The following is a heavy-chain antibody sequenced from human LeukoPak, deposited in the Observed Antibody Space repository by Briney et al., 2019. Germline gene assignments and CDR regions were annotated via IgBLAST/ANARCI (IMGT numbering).Heavy chain of an antibody. V-gene: IGHV3-30*02. Sequence: PGGSLRLSCAASGFTFSSYGMHWVRQAPGKGLEWVAFIRYDGSNKYYADSVKGRFTISRDNSKNTLYLQMNSLRAEDTAVYYCARFIVVVPAASFDYWGQGTLVTVSS. CDR3: ARFIVVVPAASFDY. CDR2: IRYDGSNK. J-gene: IGHJ4*02. D-gene: IGHD2-2*01. CDR1: GFTFSSYG.